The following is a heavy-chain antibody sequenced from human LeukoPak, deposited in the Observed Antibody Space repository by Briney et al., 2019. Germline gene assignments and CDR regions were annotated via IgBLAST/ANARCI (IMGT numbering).Heavy chain of an antibody. D-gene: IGHD3-22*01. J-gene: IGHJ4*02. V-gene: IGHV3-48*01. Sequence: GGSLRLSCAASGFTFSSYSMNWVRQAPGKGLEWVSYISSSSSTIYYADSVKGRFTISRDNAKNSLYLQMNSLRAEDTAVYYCARQDYDSSGYYPYYLDYWGQGTLVTVSS. CDR2: ISSSSSTI. CDR1: GFTFSSYS. CDR3: ARQDYDSSGYYPYYLDY.